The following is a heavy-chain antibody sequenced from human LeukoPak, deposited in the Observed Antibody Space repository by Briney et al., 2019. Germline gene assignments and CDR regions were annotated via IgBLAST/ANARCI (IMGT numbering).Heavy chain of an antibody. V-gene: IGHV1-46*01. Sequence: ASVKVSCKASGYTFTSYYMHWVRQAPGQGLEWMGLINPSGGSTSYAQKFQGRVTMTRDMSTSTVYMELSSLRSEDTAVYYCARAGVVVAATQIWFDPWGQGTLVTVSS. CDR2: INPSGGST. J-gene: IGHJ5*02. CDR3: ARAGVVVAATQIWFDP. D-gene: IGHD2-15*01. CDR1: GYTFTSYY.